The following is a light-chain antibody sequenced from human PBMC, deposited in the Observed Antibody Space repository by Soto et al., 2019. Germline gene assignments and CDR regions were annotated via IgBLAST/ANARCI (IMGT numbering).Light chain of an antibody. J-gene: IGKJ4*01. Sequence: EIVLTQSPATLSLSPGERATLSCRASQSVSSYLAWYQQKPGQAPRLLIYDASNRATGIPARFSGSGSGTDFTITISRLEPEDFAVYYCQQRSNLVTFGGGTKVEIK. CDR1: QSVSSY. CDR2: DAS. CDR3: QQRSNLVT. V-gene: IGKV3-11*01.